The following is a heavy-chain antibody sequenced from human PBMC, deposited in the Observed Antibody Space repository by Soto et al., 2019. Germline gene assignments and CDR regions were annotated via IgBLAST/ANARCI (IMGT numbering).Heavy chain of an antibody. CDR2: INHSGST. V-gene: IGHV4-34*01. Sequence: SETLSLTCAVYGGSFSGYYWSWIRQPPGKGLEWIGEINHSGSTNYNPSLKSRVTISVDTSKNQFSLKLSSVTAADTAVYYCARRRYYYYYGMDVWGQGTTVTVSS. J-gene: IGHJ6*02. CDR1: GGSFSGYY. CDR3: ARRRYYYYYGMDV.